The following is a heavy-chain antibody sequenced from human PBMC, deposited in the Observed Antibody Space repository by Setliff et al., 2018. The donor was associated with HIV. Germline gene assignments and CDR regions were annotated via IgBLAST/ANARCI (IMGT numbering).Heavy chain of an antibody. Sequence: PSETLSLTCAVSGFSITSVSYWAWIWQPPGKGLEWIGSFYHGGITYYRPSLKSRVTIFADTSQNQISLRLTSVTAADTAVYYCARVQWDHNPNRFDPWGQGTLVTVSS. D-gene: IGHD1-26*01. CDR1: GFSITSVSY. J-gene: IGHJ5*02. CDR2: FYHGGIT. CDR3: ARVQWDHNPNRFDP. V-gene: IGHV4-38-2*01.